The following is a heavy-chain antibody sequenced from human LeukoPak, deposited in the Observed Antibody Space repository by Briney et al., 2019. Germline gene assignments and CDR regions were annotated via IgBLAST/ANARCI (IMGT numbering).Heavy chain of an antibody. V-gene: IGHV4-59*05. J-gene: IGHJ4*02. CDR2: IYYTGRT. CDR3: ASTHAGRYYTTFDS. CDR1: GGSISSYY. D-gene: IGHD1-26*01. Sequence: PSETLSLTCTVSGGSISSYYWSWIRQPPGKGLEWIGSIYYTGRTYNNPSLKSRISISIDTSSNQFSLKVASVSAADTAVYYCASTHAGRYYTTFDSWGQGTLVTVSS.